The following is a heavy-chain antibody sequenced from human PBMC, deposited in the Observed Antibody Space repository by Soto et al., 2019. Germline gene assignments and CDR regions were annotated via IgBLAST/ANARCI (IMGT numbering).Heavy chain of an antibody. CDR2: ISDRGTT. V-gene: IGHV4-59*12. CDR3: TKGSGKQLWYTAPGDS. Sequence: SETLSLTCTIFRGSIDSYYWSWIRQAPGKGLEWIGHISDRGTTTYNPSLGSRVTISVDTSRNLFSLKLSSVTVADTAIYYCTKGSGKQLWYTAPGDSWGQGILVTVSS. J-gene: IGHJ4*02. D-gene: IGHD1-1*01. CDR1: RGSIDSYY.